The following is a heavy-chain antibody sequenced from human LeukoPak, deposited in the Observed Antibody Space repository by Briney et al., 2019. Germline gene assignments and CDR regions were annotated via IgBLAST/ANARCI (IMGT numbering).Heavy chain of an antibody. Sequence: GASVKVSCKASGYTFTGYYMHWVRQAPGQGLEWMGRINPNSGGTNYAQKFQGRVTMTRDTSISTAYMELSRLRSDDTAVYYCAREGQVLRGAFPIYYFDYWGQGTLVTVSS. CDR3: AREGQVLRGAFPIYYFDY. CDR2: INPNSGGT. CDR1: GYTFTGYY. V-gene: IGHV1-2*06. D-gene: IGHD6-19*01. J-gene: IGHJ4*02.